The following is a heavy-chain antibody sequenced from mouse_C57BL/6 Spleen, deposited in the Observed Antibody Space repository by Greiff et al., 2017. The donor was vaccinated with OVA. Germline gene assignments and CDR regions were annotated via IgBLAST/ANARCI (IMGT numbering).Heavy chain of an antibody. Sequence: GGGLVQPKGSLKLSCAASGFSFNTYAMNWVRQAPGKGLEWVARIRSKSNNYATYYADSVNDRFTISRDDSESMLYLQMNNLKTEDTAMYYSVRLDYDYGEGAMDYWGQGTSVTVSS. CDR1: GFSFNTYA. CDR3: VRLDYDYGEGAMDY. J-gene: IGHJ4*01. D-gene: IGHD2-4*01. CDR2: IRSKSNNYAT. V-gene: IGHV10-1*01.